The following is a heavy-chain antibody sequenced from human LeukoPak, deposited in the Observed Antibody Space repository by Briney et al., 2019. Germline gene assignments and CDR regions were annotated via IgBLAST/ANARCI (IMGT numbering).Heavy chain of an antibody. CDR3: TRSGYRHPYHFDS. J-gene: IGHJ4*02. CDR2: LYTGGGT. V-gene: IGHV3-53*01. D-gene: IGHD3-22*01. CDR1: GFSVRTTY. Sequence: GGSLRLSCAASGFSVRTTYMSWVRQAPGKGLEWVSVLYTGGGTDHADSVRGRFTISRDNSKNTLSLQMNSLRVEDTAIYYCTRSGYRHPYHFDSWGQGTLVIVSS.